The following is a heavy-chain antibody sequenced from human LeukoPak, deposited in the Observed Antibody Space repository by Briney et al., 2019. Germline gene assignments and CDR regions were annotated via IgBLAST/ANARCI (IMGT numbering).Heavy chain of an antibody. V-gene: IGHV3-23*01. CDR1: GFTFSSYA. J-gene: IGHJ4*02. CDR2: ISGSGGST. CDR3: AKLRDYYGSGSSSFDY. Sequence: GGSLRLSCAASGFTFSSYAMSWVRQAPGKGLEWVSVISGSGGSTYYADSAEGRFTISRDNSKNTLYLQMNSLRAEDTAVYYCAKLRDYYGSGSSSFDYWGQGTLVTVSS. D-gene: IGHD3-10*01.